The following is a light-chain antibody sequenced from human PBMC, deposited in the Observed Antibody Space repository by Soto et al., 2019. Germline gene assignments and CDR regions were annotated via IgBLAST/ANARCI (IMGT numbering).Light chain of an antibody. V-gene: IGKV3-20*01. CDR2: RAS. CDR1: QSVSSSY. J-gene: IGKJ2*01. Sequence: EIVLTQSAGTLSLSPGERATLSCRASQSVSSSYLAWYQQKTGQAPRLLIYRASSSATGLPDRFSGSGSGTDFTLTISRLEPEDFPLYDCQQYGSSPRTFGQGAKLEIK. CDR3: QQYGSSPRT.